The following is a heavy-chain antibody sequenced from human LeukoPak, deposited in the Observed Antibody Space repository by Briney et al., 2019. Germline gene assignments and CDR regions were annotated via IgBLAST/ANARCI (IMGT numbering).Heavy chain of an antibody. J-gene: IGHJ4*02. CDR3: ARGRAGIAAAGFDY. CDR1: GFTFSRSA. CDR2: ISFDGGNK. Sequence: GGSLRLSCVASGFTFSRSAMNWVRLAPGKGLDWVAVISFDGGNKFYADSVKGRFSISRDNSKNTLYLQMNSLGLDDTAVYFCARGRAGIAAAGFDYWGQGTLVTVSS. V-gene: IGHV3-30*03. D-gene: IGHD6-13*01.